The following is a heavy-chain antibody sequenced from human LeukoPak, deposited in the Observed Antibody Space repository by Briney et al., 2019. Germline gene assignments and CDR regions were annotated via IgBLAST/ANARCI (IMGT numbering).Heavy chain of an antibody. J-gene: IGHJ4*02. V-gene: IGHV3-23*01. CDR2: ISGSGART. D-gene: IGHD3-10*01. Sequence: PGGSLRLSCAASGITFSSYAMSWVRQAPGKGLEWVSGISGSGARTYYADSVKGRFTISRDNSKNRMYLQMNSLRAEDTAVYHCATGGFGFGELKFDYWGQGTLVTVSS. CDR3: ATGGFGFGELKFDY. CDR1: GITFSSYA.